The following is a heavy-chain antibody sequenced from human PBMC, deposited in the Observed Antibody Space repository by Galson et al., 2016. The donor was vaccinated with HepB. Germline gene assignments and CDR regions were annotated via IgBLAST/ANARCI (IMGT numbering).Heavy chain of an antibody. CDR1: GYSFTSYG. Sequence: SVKVSCKASGYSFTSYGISWVRQAPGQGLEWMGWISTHNGKTNYAQKLQGRITMTTDTSTSTAYMELRSLTSDDTAMYYCARLSSSWVITPANYYYMDVWGKGTTVTVSS. J-gene: IGHJ6*03. CDR3: ARLSSSWVITPANYYYMDV. CDR2: ISTHNGKT. V-gene: IGHV1-18*04. D-gene: IGHD6-13*01.